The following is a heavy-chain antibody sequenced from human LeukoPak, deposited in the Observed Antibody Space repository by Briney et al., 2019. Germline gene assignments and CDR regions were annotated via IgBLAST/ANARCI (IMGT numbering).Heavy chain of an antibody. CDR3: ARGRLWDHGAPYGMDV. CDR2: IYSGGST. J-gene: IGHJ6*02. Sequence: GGSLRLSCAASGFTVSSNYMSWVRQAPGKGLEWVSVIYSGGSTYYADSVKGRFTISRHNSKNTLYLQMNSLRAEDTAVYYCARGRLWDHGAPYGMDVWGQGTTVTVSS. CDR1: GFTVSSNY. D-gene: IGHD1-26*01. V-gene: IGHV3-53*04.